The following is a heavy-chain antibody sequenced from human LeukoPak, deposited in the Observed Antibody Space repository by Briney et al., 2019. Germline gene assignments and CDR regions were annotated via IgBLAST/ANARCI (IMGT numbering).Heavy chain of an antibody. V-gene: IGHV3-7*01. J-gene: IGHJ4*02. Sequence: GGSLRLSCAASGFNFSTYWMSWVRQAPGKGLEWVANIKQDGSEKYFVDSVKGRFTISRDNAKKSLYLQMNSLRAEDTAVYYCSRLGGSYYHYWGQGTLVTVSS. D-gene: IGHD1-26*01. CDR1: GFNFSTYW. CDR3: SRLGGSYYHY. CDR2: IKQDGSEK.